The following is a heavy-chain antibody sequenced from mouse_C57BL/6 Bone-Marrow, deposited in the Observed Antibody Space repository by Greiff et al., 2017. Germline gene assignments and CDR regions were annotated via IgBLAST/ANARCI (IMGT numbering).Heavy chain of an antibody. CDR3: ARRWLRFDY. Sequence: QVQLQQPGAELVKPGASVKLSCKASGYTFTSYWMHWVKQRPGQGLAWIGMIHPNSGSTNYNAKFKSKATLTVDKSSSTAYMQLSSLTSEDSAVYYCARRWLRFDYWGQGTTLTVSS. V-gene: IGHV1-64*01. CDR2: IHPNSGST. J-gene: IGHJ2*01. D-gene: IGHD2-3*01. CDR1: GYTFTSYW.